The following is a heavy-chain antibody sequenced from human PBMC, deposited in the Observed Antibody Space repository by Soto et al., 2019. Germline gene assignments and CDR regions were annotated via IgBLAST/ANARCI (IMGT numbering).Heavy chain of an antibody. CDR2: IIPIFGTA. J-gene: IGHJ5*02. CDR1: GGTFSSYA. Sequence: ASVKVSCKASGGTFSSYAISWVRQAPGQGLEWMGGIIPIFGTANYAQKFQRRVTITADESTSTAYMELSSLRSEDTAVYYCARSHELNGPGGWFDPWGQGTLVTVSS. D-gene: IGHD3-10*01. CDR3: ARSHELNGPGGWFDP. V-gene: IGHV1-69*13.